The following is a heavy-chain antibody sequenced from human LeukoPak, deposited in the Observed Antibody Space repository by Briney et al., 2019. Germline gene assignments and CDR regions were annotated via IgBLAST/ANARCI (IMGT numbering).Heavy chain of an antibody. J-gene: IGHJ4*02. CDR2: ISAYNGNT. CDR1: GYTFTSCG. CDR3: ARDTAPLAVAGINFDY. Sequence: ASVKVSCKASGYTFTSCGISWVRQAPGQGLEWMGWISAYNGNTNYAQKLQGRVTMTTDTSTSTAYMELGSLRSDDTAVYYCARDTAPLAVAGINFDYWGQGTLVTVSS. D-gene: IGHD6-19*01. V-gene: IGHV1-18*01.